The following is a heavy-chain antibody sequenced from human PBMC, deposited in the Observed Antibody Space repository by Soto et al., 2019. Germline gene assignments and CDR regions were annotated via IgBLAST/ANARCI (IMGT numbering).Heavy chain of an antibody. J-gene: IGHJ6*02. CDR1: GYTFTGYY. V-gene: IGHV1-2*04. D-gene: IGHD1-26*01. CDR3: ARVRIVGAIGDYYYYGMDV. Sequence: AASVKVSCKASGYTFTGYYMHWVRQAPGQGLEWMGWINPNSGGTNYAQKFQGWVTMTRDTSISTAYMELSRLRSDDTAVYYCARVRIVGAIGDYYYYGMDVWGQGTTVTVSS. CDR2: INPNSGGT.